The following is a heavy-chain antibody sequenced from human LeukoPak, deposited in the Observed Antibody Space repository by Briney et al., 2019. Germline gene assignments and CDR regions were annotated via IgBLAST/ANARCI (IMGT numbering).Heavy chain of an antibody. CDR2: IYYSGST. CDR1: GGSISSYY. J-gene: IGHJ5*02. Sequence: SETLSLTCTVSGGSISSYYWSWIRQPPGKGLEWIGYIYYSGSTNYNPSLKSRVTISVDTSKNQFSLKLSSVTAADTAVYYCARGAGSSGWGTWFDPWGQGTLVTVSS. CDR3: ARGAGSSGWGTWFDP. D-gene: IGHD6-19*01. V-gene: IGHV4-59*01.